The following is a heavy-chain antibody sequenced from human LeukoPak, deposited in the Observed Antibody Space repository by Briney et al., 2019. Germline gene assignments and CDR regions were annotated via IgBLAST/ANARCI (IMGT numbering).Heavy chain of an antibody. CDR2: INHSGST. CDR1: GGSFSAYY. D-gene: IGHD1-26*01. V-gene: IGHV4-34*01. Sequence: SETLSLTCGVYGGSFSAYYWTWIRQPPGKGLEWIGEINHSGSTNYNPSLKSRVTMSVDTSKNQFSLKLRSVTAADTAVYYCARGARGSYSYWGQGTLVTVSS. J-gene: IGHJ4*02. CDR3: ARGARGSYSY.